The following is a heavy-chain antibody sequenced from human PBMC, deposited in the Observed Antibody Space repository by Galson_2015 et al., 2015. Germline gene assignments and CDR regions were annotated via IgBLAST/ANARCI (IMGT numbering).Heavy chain of an antibody. Sequence: TLSLTCAVSGGSISTSSYSWGWIRQPPGKGLEWLGSIYVDGSTYYNPSLKSRLTLSTDTSKNQFSLKLSSVTAADTAVYYCARGGIAVPFDYWGQGTLVTVSS. J-gene: IGHJ4*02. D-gene: IGHD6-19*01. CDR3: ARGGIAVPFDY. CDR2: IYVDGST. CDR1: GGSISTSSYS. V-gene: IGHV4-39*07.